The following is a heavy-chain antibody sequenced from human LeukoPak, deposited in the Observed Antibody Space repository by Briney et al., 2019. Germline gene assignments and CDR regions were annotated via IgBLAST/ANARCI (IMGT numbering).Heavy chain of an antibody. CDR2: ISAYNGNT. V-gene: IGHV1-18*01. J-gene: IGHJ6*03. Sequence: ASVKVTCKASGYTFTSYGISWVRQAPGQGLEWMGWISAYNGNTNYAQKPQGRVPMTTDTSTSTAYMELRSLRSDDTAVYYCARVGHTVTKYYYYYYMDVWGKGTTVTVS. CDR3: ARVGHTVTKYYYYYYMDV. CDR1: GYTFTSYG. D-gene: IGHD4-17*01.